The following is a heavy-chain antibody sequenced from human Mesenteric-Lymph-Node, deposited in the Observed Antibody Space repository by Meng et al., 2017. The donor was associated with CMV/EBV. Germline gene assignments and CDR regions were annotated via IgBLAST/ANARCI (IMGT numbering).Heavy chain of an antibody. J-gene: IGHJ4*02. D-gene: IGHD3-10*01. CDR2: INAGNGNT. CDR3: ARDIGRGYYDY. V-gene: IGHV1-3*01. Sequence: SCDASGYTFTTYSMHWVRQAPGQRREWMGWINAGNGNTKYSQKFQGRVTITRDTSASTAYMELSSLRSEDTAVYYCARDIGRGYYDYWGLGTLVTVSS. CDR1: GYTFTTYS.